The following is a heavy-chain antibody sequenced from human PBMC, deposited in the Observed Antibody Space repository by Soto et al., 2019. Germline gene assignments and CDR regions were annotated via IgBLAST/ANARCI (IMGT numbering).Heavy chain of an antibody. CDR2: ISSSSSYI. CDR3: ARDRSLVGEDAFDI. J-gene: IGHJ3*02. Sequence: GGSLRLSCAASGFTFSSYSMNWVRQAPGKGLEWVSSISSSSSYIYYADSVKGRFTISRDNAKNSLYLQMNSLRAEDTAVYYCARDRSLVGEDAFDIWGQGTMVTVSS. V-gene: IGHV3-21*01. D-gene: IGHD1-26*01. CDR1: GFTFSSYS.